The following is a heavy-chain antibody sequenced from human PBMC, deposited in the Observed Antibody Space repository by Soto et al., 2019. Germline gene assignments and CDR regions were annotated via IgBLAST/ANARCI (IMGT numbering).Heavy chain of an antibody. CDR1: GGTFSSYA. CDR3: ASQYYYGSGSYFFDY. V-gene: IGHV1-69*13. D-gene: IGHD3-10*01. CDR2: IIPIFGTA. Sequence: GASVKVSCKASGGTFSSYAISWVRQAPGQGLEWMGGIIPIFGTANYAQKFQGRVTITADESTSTAYMELSSLRSEDTAVYYCASQYYYGSGSYFFDYWGQGTLVTVSS. J-gene: IGHJ4*02.